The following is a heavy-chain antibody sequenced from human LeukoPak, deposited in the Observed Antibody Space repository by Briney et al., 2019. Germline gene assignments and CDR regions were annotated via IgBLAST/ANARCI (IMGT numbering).Heavy chain of an antibody. CDR3: ARDPGWYGSGLNWFDP. J-gene: IGHJ5*02. CDR2: INPKSGGT. Sequence: ASVKVSCKASGYTFTGYYMHWVRQAPGQGLEWMGLINPKSGGTIYAQKFQGRVTMTRDTSITTAYMELARLRSDDTAVYYCARDPGWYGSGLNWFDPWGQGTLVTVSS. V-gene: IGHV1-2*02. D-gene: IGHD3-10*01. CDR1: GYTFTGYY.